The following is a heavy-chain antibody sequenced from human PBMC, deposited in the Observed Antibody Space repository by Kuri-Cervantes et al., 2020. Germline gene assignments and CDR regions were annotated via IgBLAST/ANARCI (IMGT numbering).Heavy chain of an antibody. Sequence: ESLKISWAVYGGSFSGYYWSWIRQPPGKGLEWIGEINHSGSTNYNPSLKSRVTISVDTSKNQFSLKLSSVTAADTAVYYCARDRGGFYGSGSYYSLSAGWFDPWGQGTLVTVSS. CDR1: GGSFSGYY. CDR2: INHSGST. D-gene: IGHD3-10*01. J-gene: IGHJ5*02. CDR3: ARDRGGFYGSGSYYSLSAGWFDP. V-gene: IGHV4-34*01.